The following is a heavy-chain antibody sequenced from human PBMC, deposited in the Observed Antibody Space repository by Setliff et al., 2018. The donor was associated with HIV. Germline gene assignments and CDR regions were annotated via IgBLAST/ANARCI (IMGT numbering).Heavy chain of an antibody. CDR1: GGSIRSSSSY. Sequence: PSETLSLTCTVSGGSIRSSSSYWGWIRQPPGKGLEWIGEINHSGSTNYNPSLKSRVTISVDTSKNQFSLKLSSVTAADTAVYYCAAGYSSSWYAGRPDYWGQGTLVTVSS. CDR2: INHSGST. CDR3: AAGYSSSWYAGRPDY. V-gene: IGHV4-39*07. J-gene: IGHJ4*02. D-gene: IGHD6-13*01.